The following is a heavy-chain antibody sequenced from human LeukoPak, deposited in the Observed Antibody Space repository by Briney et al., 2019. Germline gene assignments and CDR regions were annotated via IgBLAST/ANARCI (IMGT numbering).Heavy chain of an antibody. CDR2: IYGGGST. J-gene: IGHJ5*02. V-gene: IGHV3-53*01. Sequence: PGGSLRLSCAASGFTVSSNYMSWVRQAPGKGLEWVSVIYGGGSTDYADSVKGRFTISRDNLKNTLYLQMNSLRAEDRAVYYCARSGRLSYFHSRWFDPWGQGTLVTVSS. D-gene: IGHD1-26*01. CDR3: ARSGRLSYFHSRWFDP. CDR1: GFTVSSNY.